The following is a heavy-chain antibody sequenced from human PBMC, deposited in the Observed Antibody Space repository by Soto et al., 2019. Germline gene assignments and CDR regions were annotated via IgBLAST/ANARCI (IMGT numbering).Heavy chain of an antibody. CDR3: ARDGVIEQDYYYYGMDV. J-gene: IGHJ6*02. CDR1: GYTFTSYA. Sequence: QVQLVQSGAEEKKPGASVKVSCKASGYTFTSYAMHWVRQAPGQRLGRMGWINAGNGNTKYSQKFQGRVTITRHTSASTAYMELSSLRSEDTAVYYCARDGVIEQDYYYYGMDVWGQGTTVTVSS. CDR2: INAGNGNT. V-gene: IGHV1-3*05. D-gene: IGHD2-21*01.